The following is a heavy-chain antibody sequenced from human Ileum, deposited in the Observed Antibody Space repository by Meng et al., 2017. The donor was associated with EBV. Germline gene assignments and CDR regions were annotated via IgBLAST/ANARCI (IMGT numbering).Heavy chain of an antibody. D-gene: IGHD1-26*01. J-gene: IGHJ4*02. CDR2: VNYNGDS. V-gene: IGHV4-61*08. Sequence: QGQIQQSGPGLVRPSETLSLTCTVSGASVTSSGYYWSWLRQSPGKGLEWLGYVNYNGDSTYNPSLKSRVTIFIDTSKKQFYLNLTSATAAETAIYYCARDLRVGGAFDYWGQGTLVTVAS. CDR1: GASVTSSGYY. CDR3: ARDLRVGGAFDY.